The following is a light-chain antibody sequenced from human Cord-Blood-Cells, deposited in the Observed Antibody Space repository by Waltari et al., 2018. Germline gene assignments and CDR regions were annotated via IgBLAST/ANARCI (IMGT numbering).Light chain of an antibody. CDR3: QQSYSTPVT. CDR1: QSISSY. V-gene: IGKV1-39*01. J-gene: IGKJ1*01. Sequence: DIQMTQSPSSLSASVGDRVTITCRASQSISSYLNWYQQKPGKAPKLLIYAASSFQSGVPSSFSGSGSGTDFTLTISSLQPEDFATYYCQQSYSTPVTFGQGTKVEIK. CDR2: AAS.